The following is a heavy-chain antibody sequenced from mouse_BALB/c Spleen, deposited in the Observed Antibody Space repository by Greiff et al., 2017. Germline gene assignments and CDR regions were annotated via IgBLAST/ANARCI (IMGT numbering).Heavy chain of an antibody. J-gene: IGHJ2*01. CDR3: TREGNWEGCDY. V-gene: IGHV5-6-4*01. CDR1: GFTFSSYT. D-gene: IGHD4-1*01. CDR2: ISSGGSYT. Sequence: EVTLVESGGGLVKPGGSLKLSCAASGFTFSSYTMSWVRQTPEKRLEWVATISSGGSYTYYPDSVKGRFTISRDNAQNALYLQMSSLKSEDTAMYYRTREGNWEGCDYWGQGTTLTVSS.